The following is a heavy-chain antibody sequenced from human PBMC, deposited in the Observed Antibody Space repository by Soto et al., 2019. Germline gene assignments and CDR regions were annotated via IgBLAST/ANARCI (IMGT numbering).Heavy chain of an antibody. J-gene: IGHJ5*02. CDR2: IYYSGST. V-gene: IGHV4-59*01. CDR1: GGSISSYY. D-gene: IGHD2-8*01. CDR3: ARENPTKYCSNGVCYLFNWFDP. Sequence: SETLSLTCTVSGGSISSYYWSWIRQPPGKGLEWIGYIYYSGSTNYNPSLKSRVTISVDTSKNQFSLKLSSVTAADTAMYYCARENPTKYCSNGVCYLFNWFDPWGQGTLVTVSS.